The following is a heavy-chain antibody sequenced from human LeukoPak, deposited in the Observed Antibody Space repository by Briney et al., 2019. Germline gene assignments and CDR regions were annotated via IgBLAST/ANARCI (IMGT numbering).Heavy chain of an antibody. CDR1: GWSFSSYY. CDR3: TRAVADCSGGSCPLWYYYSGMDV. V-gene: IGHV4-34*01. CDR2: INHSGST. Sequence: SETLSLTCAVYGWSFSSYYWGWIRQPPRKGLEWVEEINHSGSTNYNPSLKSHLAIRVDTSKNQFSLKESSVTAPDRVVLYYTRAVADCSGGSCPLWYYYSGMDVWGQGTTVTVSS. D-gene: IGHD2-15*01. J-gene: IGHJ6*02.